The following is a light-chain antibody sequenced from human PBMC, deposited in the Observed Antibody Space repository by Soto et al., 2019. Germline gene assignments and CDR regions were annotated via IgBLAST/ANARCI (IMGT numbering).Light chain of an antibody. CDR2: DAS. V-gene: IGKV3-15*01. CDR3: HQYNDWPS. CDR1: QSVRSN. J-gene: IGKJ4*01. Sequence: EIVMTQSPATLSVSPGGRATLSCRASQSVRSNLAWYQQKSGQTPRLLIYDASTRATGIPARFSGSGSGTEFTLTISSLQSEDFAVYYCHQYNDWPSFGGGTKVDIK.